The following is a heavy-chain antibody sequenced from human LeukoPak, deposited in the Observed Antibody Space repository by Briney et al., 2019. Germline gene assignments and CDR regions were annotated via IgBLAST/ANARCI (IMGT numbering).Heavy chain of an antibody. CDR1: GYSFTSYW. V-gene: IGHV5-10-1*01. Sequence: GESLKISCKGSGYSFTSYWISWVRQMPGEGLEWMGRIDTSDSYNNYSPSFQGHVTISADKSISTAYLQWSSLKASDPARYYWARLLAGAAAGTKSDYWGQGTLVTVSS. CDR3: ARLLAGAAAGTKSDY. J-gene: IGHJ4*02. CDR2: IDTSDSYN. D-gene: IGHD6-13*01.